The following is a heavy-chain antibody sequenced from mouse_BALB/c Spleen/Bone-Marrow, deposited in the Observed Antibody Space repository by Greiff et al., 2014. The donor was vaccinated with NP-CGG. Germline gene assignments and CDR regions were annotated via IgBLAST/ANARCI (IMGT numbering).Heavy chain of an antibody. CDR3: ARYDGPAWFAY. CDR1: GYTFTSYW. V-gene: IGHV1S81*02. Sequence: VQRVESGAELVKPGASVKLSCKASGYTFTSYWIHWVKLRPGQGLEWIGEINPSNGRTNYNEKFKNKATLTVDKSSSTAYIQLSSLTSEDSAVYYCARYDGPAWFAYWGQGTLVTVSA. J-gene: IGHJ3*01. D-gene: IGHD2-3*01. CDR2: INPSNGRT.